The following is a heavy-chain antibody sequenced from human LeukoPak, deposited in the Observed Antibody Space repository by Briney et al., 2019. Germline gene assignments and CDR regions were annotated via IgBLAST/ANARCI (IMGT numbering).Heavy chain of an antibody. V-gene: IGHV1-8*02. CDR2: MNPNSGNT. CDR3: ARGMVVATIFSHDAFDI. CDR1: GYTFTSYD. J-gene: IGHJ3*02. Sequence: ASVKVSCKASGYTFTSYDINWVRQATGQGLEWMGWMNPNSGNTGYAQKFQGRVTVTRNTSISTAYMELSSLRSEDTAVYYCARGMVVATIFSHDAFDIWGQGAMVTVSS. D-gene: IGHD5-24*01.